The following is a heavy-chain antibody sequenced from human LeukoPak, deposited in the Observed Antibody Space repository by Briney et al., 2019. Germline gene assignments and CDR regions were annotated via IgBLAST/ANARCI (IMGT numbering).Heavy chain of an antibody. Sequence: PGGSLRLSCAASGFTFSSYSMNWVRQAPGKGLEWVSSIGSSSSYIYYADSVKGRLTISRDNAKNSLYLQMNSLRAEDTAVYYCARRVSIAAAGHYYYYGMDVWGQGTTVTVSS. D-gene: IGHD6-13*01. CDR2: IGSSSSYI. V-gene: IGHV3-21*01. J-gene: IGHJ6*02. CDR3: ARRVSIAAAGHYYYYGMDV. CDR1: GFTFSSYS.